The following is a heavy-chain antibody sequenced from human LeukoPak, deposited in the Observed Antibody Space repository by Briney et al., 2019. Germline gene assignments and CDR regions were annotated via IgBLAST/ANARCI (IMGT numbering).Heavy chain of an antibody. D-gene: IGHD6-19*01. CDR2: INHSGST. CDR1: GGSFSGYY. Sequence: SETLSLTCAVYGGSFSGYYWSWIRQPPGKGLEWIGEINHSGSTNYNPSLKSRVTISVDTSKNQFSLKLSSVTAADTAVYYCARVFIESSGWFSYLDYWGQGTLVTVSS. J-gene: IGHJ4*02. V-gene: IGHV4-34*01. CDR3: ARVFIESSGWFSYLDY.